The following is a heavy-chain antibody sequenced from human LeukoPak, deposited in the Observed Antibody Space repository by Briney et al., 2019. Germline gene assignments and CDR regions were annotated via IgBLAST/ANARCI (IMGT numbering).Heavy chain of an antibody. CDR3: ARPYSYGSFDY. CDR1: GGSFSGYY. V-gene: IGHV4-34*01. J-gene: IGHJ4*02. D-gene: IGHD5-18*01. CDR2: INHSGST. Sequence: SETLSLTCAVYGGSFSGYYWSWIRQPPGKGLEWIGEINHSGSTNYNPSLKSRVTISVDTSKNQFSLKLSSVTAADAAVYYCARPYSYGSFDYWGQGTLVTVSS.